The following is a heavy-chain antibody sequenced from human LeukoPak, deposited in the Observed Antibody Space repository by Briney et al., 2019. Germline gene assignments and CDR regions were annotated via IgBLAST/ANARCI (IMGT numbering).Heavy chain of an antibody. V-gene: IGHV3-23*01. CDR1: GFTFGGYA. CDR2: ISGGST. Sequence: GGSLRLSCTASGFTFGGYAMTWVRQAPGKGLEWVSSISGGSTYYADSVKGRFTISRDNSKNTLYLQMNSLRAEDTAVYYCARVTYYYGSGSYHPTDNWYFDLWGRGTLVTVSS. J-gene: IGHJ2*01. CDR3: ARVTYYYGSGSYHPTDNWYFDL. D-gene: IGHD3-10*01.